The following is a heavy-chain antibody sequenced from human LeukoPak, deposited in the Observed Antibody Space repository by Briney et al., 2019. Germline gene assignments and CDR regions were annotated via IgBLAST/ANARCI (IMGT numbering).Heavy chain of an antibody. J-gene: IGHJ4*02. V-gene: IGHV3-30*18. Sequence: RGSLRLSCAASGFTFSSYGMHWVRQAPGKGLEWVAVISYDGSNKYYADSVKGRFTISRDNSENTLYLQMNSLRAEDTAVYYCAKDQGVVVMGYWGQGTLVTVSS. CDR2: ISYDGSNK. CDR3: AKDQGVVVMGY. CDR1: GFTFSSYG. D-gene: IGHD2-15*01.